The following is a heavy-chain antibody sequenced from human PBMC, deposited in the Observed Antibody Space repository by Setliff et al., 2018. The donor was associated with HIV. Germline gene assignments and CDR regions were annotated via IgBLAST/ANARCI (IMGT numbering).Heavy chain of an antibody. CDR2: IFPGDSDT. V-gene: IGHV5-51*01. CDR1: GYSFTNYW. D-gene: IGHD3-9*01. Sequence: ESLKISCTGSGYSFTNYWIGWVRQMPGKGLEWMGIIFPGDSDTRYSPSFQGQVTISADTSISTAYLEISDLKAEDSAVYYCARDSSEYYDIWTGEYHYMDVWGTGTTVTVSS. CDR3: ARDSSEYYDIWTGEYHYMDV. J-gene: IGHJ6*03.